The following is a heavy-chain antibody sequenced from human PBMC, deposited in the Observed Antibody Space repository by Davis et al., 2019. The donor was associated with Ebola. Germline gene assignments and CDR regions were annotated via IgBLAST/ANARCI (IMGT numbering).Heavy chain of an antibody. D-gene: IGHD5-12*01. CDR3: ATGRASGYDCFDY. V-gene: IGHV3-33*08. CDR1: GFTFSSYW. Sequence: GESLKISCAASGFTFSSYWMSWVRQAPGKGLEWVAVIWYDGSNKYYADSVKGRFTISRDNSKNTLYLQMNSLRAEDTAVYYCATGRASGYDCFDYWGQGTLVTVSS. J-gene: IGHJ4*02. CDR2: IWYDGSNK.